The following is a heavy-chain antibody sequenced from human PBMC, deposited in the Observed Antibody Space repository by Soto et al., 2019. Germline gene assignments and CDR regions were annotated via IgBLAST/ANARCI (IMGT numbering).Heavy chain of an antibody. CDR2: ISYDGSNK. CDR3: ARGEYDSSGYYETYFDY. J-gene: IGHJ4*02. V-gene: IGHV3-30-3*01. Sequence: QVQLVESGGGVVQPGRSLRLSCAASGFTFSSYAMHWVRQAPGKGLAWVAVISYDGSNKYYADSVKGRFTISRDNSKNTLYLQMNSLRAEDTAVYYCARGEYDSSGYYETYFDYWGQGTLVTVSS. CDR1: GFTFSSYA. D-gene: IGHD3-22*01.